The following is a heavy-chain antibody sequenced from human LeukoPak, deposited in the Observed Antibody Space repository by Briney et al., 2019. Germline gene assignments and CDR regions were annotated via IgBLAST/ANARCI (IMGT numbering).Heavy chain of an antibody. CDR3: AKDDYSDSGGYHVQH. CDR2: IRYDGSNK. CDR1: GFTFSSYG. Sequence: PGGSLRLSCAASGFTFSSYGMHWVRQAPGKGLEWVAFIRYDGSNKYYADSVKGRFTISRDNSKNTLYLQMNSLRAEDTAVYYCAKDDYSDSGGYHVQHWGQGTLVTVSS. J-gene: IGHJ1*01. V-gene: IGHV3-30*02. D-gene: IGHD3-22*01.